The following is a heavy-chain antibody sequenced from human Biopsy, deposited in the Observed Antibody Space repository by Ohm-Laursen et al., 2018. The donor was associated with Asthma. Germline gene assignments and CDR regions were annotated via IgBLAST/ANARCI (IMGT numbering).Heavy chain of an antibody. D-gene: IGHD6-19*01. CDR2: ISWNSGSI. CDR3: AREGIAVAHFDY. J-gene: IGHJ4*02. V-gene: IGHV3-9*01. Sequence: SLRLSCAASVFTFDDYAMHWVRQAPGKGLEWVSGISWNSGSIGYADSVKGRFTISRDNAKNTLYLQMNSLRAEDTAVYYCAREGIAVAHFDYWGQGTLVTVSS. CDR1: VFTFDDYA.